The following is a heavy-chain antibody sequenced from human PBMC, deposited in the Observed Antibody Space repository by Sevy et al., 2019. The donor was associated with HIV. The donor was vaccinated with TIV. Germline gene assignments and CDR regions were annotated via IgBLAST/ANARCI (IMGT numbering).Heavy chain of an antibody. CDR2: VYNSGTT. D-gene: IGHD3-10*01. V-gene: IGHV4-59*01. CDR1: IDSISSYS. J-gene: IGHJ6*03. CDR3: ARAKYYSSGTSYYMDV. Sequence: SETLSLTCTVSIDSISSYSWSWIRQPPGKGLEWIGHVYNSGTTNYNPSLKSRVTIPVDTSKNQISLKLNSVTAADTAVYYCARAKYYSSGTSYYMDVWGKGTTVTVSS.